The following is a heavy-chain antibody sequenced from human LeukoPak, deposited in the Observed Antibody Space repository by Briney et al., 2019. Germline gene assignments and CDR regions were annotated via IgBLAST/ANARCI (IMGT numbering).Heavy chain of an antibody. CDR3: AKDRGGSSELGDAFDV. J-gene: IGHJ3*01. D-gene: IGHD1-26*01. CDR1: GFTFSSYA. CDR2: ISYDGSNK. V-gene: IGHV3-30*04. Sequence: PGGSLRLSCAASGFTFSSYAMHWVRQAPGKGLEWVAVISYDGSNKYYADSVKGRFTISRDNAKNSLYLQMNSLRAEDTALYYCAKDRGGSSELGDAFDVWGQGTMVRVSS.